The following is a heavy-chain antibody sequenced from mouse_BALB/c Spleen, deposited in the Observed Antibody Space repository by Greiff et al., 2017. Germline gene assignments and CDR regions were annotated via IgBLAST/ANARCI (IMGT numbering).Heavy chain of an antibody. CDR1: GFSFSSYD. CDR2: ISSGGGST. Sequence: DVMLVESGGGLVKPGGSLKLSCAASGFSFSSYDMSWVRQTPEKRLEWVAYISSGGGSTYYPDTVKGRFTISRDNAKNTLYLQMSSLKSEDTAMYYCARPFYYGSSSAWFAYWGQGTLVTVSA. J-gene: IGHJ3*01. V-gene: IGHV5-12-1*01. D-gene: IGHD1-1*01. CDR3: ARPFYYGSSSAWFAY.